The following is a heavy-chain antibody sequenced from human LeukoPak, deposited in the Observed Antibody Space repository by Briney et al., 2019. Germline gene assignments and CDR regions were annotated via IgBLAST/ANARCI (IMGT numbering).Heavy chain of an antibody. CDR3: AKTRPLDSSSWSHGDY. V-gene: IGHV3-23*01. CDR2: ISGSGDST. CDR1: GFTFSSYA. D-gene: IGHD6-13*01. Sequence: GGSLRLSCAASGFTFSSYAMSWVRQAPGKGLEWVSAISGSGDSTYYGDSVKGRFTISRDNSKNTLYLQMNSLRAEDTAVYYCAKTRPLDSSSWSHGDYWGQGTLVAVSS. J-gene: IGHJ4*02.